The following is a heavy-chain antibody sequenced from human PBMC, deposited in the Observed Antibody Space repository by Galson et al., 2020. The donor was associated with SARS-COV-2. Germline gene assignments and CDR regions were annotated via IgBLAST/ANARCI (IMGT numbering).Heavy chain of an antibody. CDR2: IYYSGST. CDR1: GGSISSSSYY. Sequence: SETLSLTCTVSGGSISSSSYYWGWIRQPPGKGLEWIGSIYYSGSTYYNPSLTSRVTISVDTSKNQFSLKLSSVTAADTAVYYCASGGRVSYYDILTGLLKGPFDYWGQGTLVTVSS. J-gene: IGHJ4*02. CDR3: ASGGRVSYYDILTGLLKGPFDY. D-gene: IGHD3-9*01. V-gene: IGHV4-39*07.